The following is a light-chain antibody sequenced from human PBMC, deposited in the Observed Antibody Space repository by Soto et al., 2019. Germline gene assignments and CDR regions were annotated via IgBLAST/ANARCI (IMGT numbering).Light chain of an antibody. J-gene: IGLJ3*02. CDR3: SSYAASNNFYFV. Sequence: QSALTQPPSASGSPGQSVTISCTGTSSDVGGYNYVSWYQQYPGRAPKLMIYEVTKRPSGVPDRFSGPKSGNTASLTVSGLQAEDEADYYGSSYAASNNFYFVFGGGTKLTVL. V-gene: IGLV2-8*01. CDR2: EVT. CDR1: SSDVGGYNY.